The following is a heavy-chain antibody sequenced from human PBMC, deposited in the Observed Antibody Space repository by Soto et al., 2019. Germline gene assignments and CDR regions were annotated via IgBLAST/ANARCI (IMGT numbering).Heavy chain of an antibody. D-gene: IGHD2-2*01. J-gene: IGHJ6*03. V-gene: IGHV4-59*01. CDR3: ARVECSSTSCYYYYYMDV. CDR1: GVSISSYY. CDR2: IYYSGST. Sequence: SETLSLTCTVSGVSISSYYWSWIRQRPGKGLEWIGHIYYSGSTNYNPSLKSRVTISVDTSKNQFSLKLSSVTAADTAVYYCARVECSSTSCYYYYYMDVWGKGTTVTVSS.